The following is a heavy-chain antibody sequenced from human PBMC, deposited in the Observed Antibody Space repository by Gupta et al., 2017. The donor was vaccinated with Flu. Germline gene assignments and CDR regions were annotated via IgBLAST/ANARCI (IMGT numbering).Heavy chain of an antibody. CDR3: SRNVYTSSWPLDY. V-gene: IGHV3-49*03. J-gene: IGHJ4*02. CDR2: IRSKAYGGTT. Sequence: EVLVEEYVDGLSHAWRTRVVPGAARGFTFDAYAMIWFRQAPGKGLECVGFIRSKAYGGTTEFAASVKGRFSISRDDSKSIAYLQMNSLKTEDSGVYYCSRNVYTSSWPLDYWGQGTLVTVSS. CDR1: GFTFDAYA. D-gene: IGHD2-2*01.